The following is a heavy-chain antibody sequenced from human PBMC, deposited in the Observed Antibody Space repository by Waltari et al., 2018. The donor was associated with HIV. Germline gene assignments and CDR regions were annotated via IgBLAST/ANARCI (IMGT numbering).Heavy chain of an antibody. CDR3: AKDVAPCPRFHGFHV. J-gene: IGHJ3*01. D-gene: IGHD2-21*01. Sequence: EAQMLQSGGGMIQPGGSLRLSCTSSQLSFTPYAMTWVRQAPGKELEWGSTISSNSGGAYYVESVRCRLTIARDSASNTLYFQRNNLKAEATALYFCAKDVAPCPRFHGFHVWGQGTLVTVSS. CDR1: QLSFTPYA. V-gene: IGHV3-23*01. CDR2: ISSNSGGA.